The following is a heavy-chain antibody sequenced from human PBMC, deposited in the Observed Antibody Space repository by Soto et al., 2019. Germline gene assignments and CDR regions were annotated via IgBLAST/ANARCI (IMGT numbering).Heavy chain of an antibody. CDR3: ARVRMATTLFYYYYGMDV. CDR1: GGTFSSYA. Sequence: QVQLVQSGAEVKKPGSSVTVSCKASGGTFSSYAISWVRQAPGQGLEWMGGIIPIFGTANYAQKFQGRVTITADESTSTAYMELSSLRSEDTAVYYCARVRMATTLFYYYYGMDVWGPGTKVTGSS. J-gene: IGHJ6*02. D-gene: IGHD5-12*01. CDR2: IIPIFGTA. V-gene: IGHV1-69*01.